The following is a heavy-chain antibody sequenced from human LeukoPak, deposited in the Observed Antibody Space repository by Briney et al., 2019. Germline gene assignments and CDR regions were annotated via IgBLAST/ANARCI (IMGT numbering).Heavy chain of an antibody. CDR1: GFTFSNYG. V-gene: IGHV3-30*02. J-gene: IGHJ6*03. D-gene: IGHD3-3*01. CDR2: IRYDGSNK. Sequence: GGSRRLSCAASGFTFSNYGMHWVRQAPGKGLEWVAFIRYDGSNKYYADSVKGRFTISRDNSKNTLYLQMNSLRAEDTAVYYCAKDDGYYDFWSGYYDTTQDYYYMDVWGKGTTVTVSS. CDR3: AKDDGYYDFWSGYYDTTQDYYYMDV.